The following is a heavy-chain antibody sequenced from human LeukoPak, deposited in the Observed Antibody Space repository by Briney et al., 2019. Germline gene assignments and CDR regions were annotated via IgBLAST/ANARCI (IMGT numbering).Heavy chain of an antibody. Sequence: SETLSLTCTVSGGSLSNYYWSWIRQPPGKRLEWIACISYNGKSNHNPSLRSRVTISVDTSKNQFSLKLSSVTAADTAVYYCARVGCSGGSCLIGSFAPGYYYYMDVWGKGTTVTVSS. CDR2: ISYNGKS. D-gene: IGHD2-15*01. J-gene: IGHJ6*03. CDR3: ARVGCSGGSCLIGSFAPGYYYYMDV. CDR1: GGSLSNYY. V-gene: IGHV4-59*01.